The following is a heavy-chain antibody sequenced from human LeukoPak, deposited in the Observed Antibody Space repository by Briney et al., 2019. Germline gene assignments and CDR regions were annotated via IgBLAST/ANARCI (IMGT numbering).Heavy chain of an antibody. D-gene: IGHD3-22*01. J-gene: IGHJ3*02. V-gene: IGHV4-34*01. CDR3: ARGRARLFGPHDAFDI. Sequence: SETLSLTCTVSGGSISSYYWSWIRQPPGKGLEWIGEINHSGSTNYNPSLKSRVTISVDTSKNQFSLKLSSVTAADTAVYYCARGRARLFGPHDAFDIWGQGTMVTVSS. CDR1: GGSISSYY. CDR2: INHSGST.